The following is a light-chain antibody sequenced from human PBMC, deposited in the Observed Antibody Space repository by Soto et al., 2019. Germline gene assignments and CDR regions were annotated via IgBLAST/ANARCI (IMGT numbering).Light chain of an antibody. Sequence: DIQMTQSPSTLSASVGDRVTITCRASQSISTWLAWYQQKPGKAPKLLIYSASDLESGVPSRFSGSGFGTEFTLTITSLQPDDFATYYCQQYDNLPLTFGPGTKVDIK. V-gene: IGKV1-5*03. J-gene: IGKJ3*01. CDR3: QQYDNLPLT. CDR2: SAS. CDR1: QSISTW.